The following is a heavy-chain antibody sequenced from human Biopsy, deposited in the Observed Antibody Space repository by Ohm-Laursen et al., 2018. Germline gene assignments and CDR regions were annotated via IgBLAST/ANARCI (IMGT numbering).Heavy chain of an antibody. Sequence: TLSLTCTVSGDSISSYYWSWIRQPPGKGLQWIGYVYYTGSTDYNPSLQSRVTISVDTSNNHFSLRLRSVTPADTAIYFCARDRGYYSDRTVPGYFDLWGRGTLVTVSS. J-gene: IGHJ2*01. D-gene: IGHD3-22*01. V-gene: IGHV4-59*01. CDR2: VYYTGST. CDR1: GDSISSYY. CDR3: ARDRGYYSDRTVPGYFDL.